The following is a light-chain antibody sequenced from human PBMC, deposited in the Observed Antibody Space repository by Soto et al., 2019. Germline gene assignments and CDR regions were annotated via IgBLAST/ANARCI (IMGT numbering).Light chain of an antibody. J-gene: IGLJ1*01. CDR1: SSDVGGYNS. Sequence: QSVLTQPASASGSPGQSITISCTDTSSDVGGYNSVSWYQQPPGKGPKLMICVFSNRPSGVSNRFSGSKSGNTASLTISGLQAEDEADYYCSSNTSSSTLVVGTGTKVTVL. CDR3: SSNTSSSTLV. V-gene: IGLV2-14*01. CDR2: VFS.